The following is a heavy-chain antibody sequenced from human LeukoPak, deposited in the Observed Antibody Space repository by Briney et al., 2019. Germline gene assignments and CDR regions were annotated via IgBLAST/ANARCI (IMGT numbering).Heavy chain of an antibody. V-gene: IGHV4-61*02. D-gene: IGHD3-3*01. CDR2: ST. Sequence: STNYNPSLKSPVTISVDTSKNQFSLKLSSVTAADTAVYYCARGSTRTYDFWSGYYLEYFDYWGQGTLVTVSS. J-gene: IGHJ4*02. CDR3: ARGSTRTYDFWSGYYLEYFDY.